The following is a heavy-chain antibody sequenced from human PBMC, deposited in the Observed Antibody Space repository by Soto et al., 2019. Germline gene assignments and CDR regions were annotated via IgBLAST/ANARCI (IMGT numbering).Heavy chain of an antibody. D-gene: IGHD3-16*02. J-gene: IGHJ5*02. CDR2: IIPMYGPA. CDR3: ARVTPISGGVIDNWFDP. Sequence: QVPLVQSGAEVKKPGSSVTVSCKACGGTFSSYAIHWERQAPGQGHEWMGGIIPMYGPAKYAQRFQGRVTITADESTTTVYMELTSLTSQDTAVYYWARVTPISGGVIDNWFDPRGHGTMASVSS. V-gene: IGHV1-69*01. CDR1: GGTFSSYA.